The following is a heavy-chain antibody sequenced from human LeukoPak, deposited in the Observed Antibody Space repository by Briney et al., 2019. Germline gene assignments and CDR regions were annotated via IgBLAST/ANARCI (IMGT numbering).Heavy chain of an antibody. V-gene: IGHV4-61*02. CDR3: ARGTGSSGRLGY. D-gene: IGHD3-22*01. J-gene: IGHJ4*02. CDR1: GGSISSGSYY. CDR2: IYTSGST. Sequence: PSETLSLTCTVSGGSISSGSYYWSWIRQPAGKGLEWIGRIYTSGSTNYNPSLKSRVTISVDTSKNQFSLKLSSVTAADTAVYYCARGTGSSGRLGYWGQGTLVTVSS.